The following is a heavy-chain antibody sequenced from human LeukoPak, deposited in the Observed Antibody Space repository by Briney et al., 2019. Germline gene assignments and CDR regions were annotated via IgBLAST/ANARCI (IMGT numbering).Heavy chain of an antibody. J-gene: IGHJ4*02. Sequence: GGSLRLSCAASGFTFDDYGMSWVRQAPGKGLEWVAFIRYDGSNKHYADSVKGRFTISRDNSKNTLYLQMNSLRAEDTAVYYCANEENYYDSSGYYDYWGQGTLVTVSS. CDR2: IRYDGSNK. V-gene: IGHV3-30*02. CDR3: ANEENYYDSSGYYDY. D-gene: IGHD3-22*01. CDR1: GFTFDDYG.